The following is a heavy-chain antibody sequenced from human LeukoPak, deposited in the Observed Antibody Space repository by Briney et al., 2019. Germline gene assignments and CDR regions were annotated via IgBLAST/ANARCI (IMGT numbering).Heavy chain of an antibody. J-gene: IGHJ4*02. D-gene: IGHD3-22*01. V-gene: IGHV3-11*01. CDR1: GFTFSNHY. CDR3: ARGRSPYYEDY. CDR2: ISSRSSNK. Sequence: KPGGSLRLSCAASGFTFSNHYMSWIRQAPGKGLVWVSYISSRSSNKYYADSVKGRFTISRDNSKNTLYLQMNSLRAEDTAVYYCARGRSPYYEDYWGQGTLVTVSS.